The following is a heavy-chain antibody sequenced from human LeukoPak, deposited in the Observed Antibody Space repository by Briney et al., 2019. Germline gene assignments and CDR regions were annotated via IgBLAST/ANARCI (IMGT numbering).Heavy chain of an antibody. V-gene: IGHV1-2*02. Sequence: ASVKVSCKASGYTFTSYYMHWVRQAPGQGLEWMGIINPNSGGTNYAQKFQGRVTMTRDTSISTAYMELSRLRSDDTAVYYCARDYYYYDSREGMDVWGQGTTVTVSS. CDR3: ARDYYYYDSREGMDV. CDR2: INPNSGGT. D-gene: IGHD3-22*01. J-gene: IGHJ6*02. CDR1: GYTFTSYY.